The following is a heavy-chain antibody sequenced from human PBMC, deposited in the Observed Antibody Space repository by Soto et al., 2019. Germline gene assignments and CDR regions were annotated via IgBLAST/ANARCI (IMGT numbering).Heavy chain of an antibody. Sequence: QVPLVQSGAEVKKPGSSGKVSCKASGGTFSSYTISWVRQAPGQGLEWMGRIIPILGIANYAQKFQGRVTITADKSTSTAYMELSSLRSEDTAVYYCARDVRGYCSGRSCYGVDPWGQGTLVTVSS. CDR3: ARDVRGYCSGRSCYGVDP. J-gene: IGHJ5*02. V-gene: IGHV1-69*08. CDR2: IIPILGIA. CDR1: GGTFSSYT. D-gene: IGHD2-15*01.